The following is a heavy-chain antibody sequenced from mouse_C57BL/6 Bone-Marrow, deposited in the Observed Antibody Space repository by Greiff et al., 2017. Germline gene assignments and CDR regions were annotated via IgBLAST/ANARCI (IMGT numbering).Heavy chain of an antibody. Sequence: QVHVKQSGPGLVQPSQSLSITCTVSGFSLTSYGVHWVRQSPGKGLEWLGVIWRGGSTDYNAAFISRLSISKDNSKSQVFFKMNSLQADDTAIYYCASRIWFAYWGQGTLVTVSA. CDR2: IWRGGST. J-gene: IGHJ3*01. V-gene: IGHV2-2*01. CDR3: ASRIWFAY. CDR1: GFSLTSYG.